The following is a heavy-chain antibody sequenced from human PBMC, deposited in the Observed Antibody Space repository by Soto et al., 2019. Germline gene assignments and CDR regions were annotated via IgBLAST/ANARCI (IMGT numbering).Heavy chain of an antibody. Sequence: QVQLVESGGGVVQPGRSLRLSCAASGFTFSSYGMHWVRQAPGKGLEWVAVIWYDGSNKYYADSVKGRFTISRDNSKNTLYLQMNSLRAEDTAVYYCARRGTGAAFDIWGQGTTVTVSS. J-gene: IGHJ3*02. D-gene: IGHD3-10*01. V-gene: IGHV3-33*01. CDR1: GFTFSSYG. CDR3: ARRGTGAAFDI. CDR2: IWYDGSNK.